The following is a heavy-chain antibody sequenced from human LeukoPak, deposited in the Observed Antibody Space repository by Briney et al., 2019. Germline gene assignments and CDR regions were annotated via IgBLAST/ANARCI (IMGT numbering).Heavy chain of an antibody. CDR3: AKVVSYDSSGSYFDY. CDR2: IKQDGSEK. CDR1: GFTFSNYW. D-gene: IGHD3-22*01. Sequence: GGSLRLSCAASGFTFSNYWMSWVRQAPGKGLEWVANIKQDGSEKNYVDSVKGRFTISRDNAKKSLYLQMNSLRAEDTAVYYCAKVVSYDSSGSYFDYWGQGTLVTVSS. J-gene: IGHJ4*02. V-gene: IGHV3-7*03.